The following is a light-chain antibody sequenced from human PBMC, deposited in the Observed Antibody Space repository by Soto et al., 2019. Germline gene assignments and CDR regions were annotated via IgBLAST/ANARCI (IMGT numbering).Light chain of an antibody. CDR2: GAS. J-gene: IGKJ1*01. V-gene: IGKV3-20*01. Sequence: EIVLTQSPGTLSLSPGERATLSCRASQSVRSNYLAWYQQKPGQAPRLLIYGASSRATGIPDRFSGSGSGTDFTLTISRLEPEDFAVYYCQQYGSSGWTFGQGTKVEIK. CDR1: QSVRSNY. CDR3: QQYGSSGWT.